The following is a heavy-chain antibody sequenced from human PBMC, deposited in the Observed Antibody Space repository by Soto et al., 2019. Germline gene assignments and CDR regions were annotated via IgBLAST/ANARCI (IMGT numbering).Heavy chain of an antibody. CDR1: GFTFDDYA. J-gene: IGHJ5*02. V-gene: IGHV3-9*01. CDR3: ASTVPTGFDP. D-gene: IGHD4-17*01. CDR2: ISWNSGSI. Sequence: EVQLVESGGGLVQPGRSLRLSCAASGFTFDDYAMHWVRQAPGKGLEWVSGISWNSGSIGYADSVKGRFTISRDNAKNSLYLQMNSLRAEDTAVYYCASTVPTGFDPWGQGTLVTVSS.